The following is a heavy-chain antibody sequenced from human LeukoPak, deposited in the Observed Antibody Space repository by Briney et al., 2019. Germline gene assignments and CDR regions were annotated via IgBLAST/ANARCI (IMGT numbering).Heavy chain of an antibody. D-gene: IGHD3-22*01. V-gene: IGHV3-30-3*01. CDR2: ISYDGSSK. Sequence: GGSLRLSCAASGFTFSSYAMHWVRQAPGKGLEWVALISYDGSSKYYADSVKGRFTISRDSSKNTLYVQMNSLRDEDTAVYYCATYYYDSSDAYWGQGTLVTVSS. CDR1: GFTFSSYA. J-gene: IGHJ4*02. CDR3: ATYYYDSSDAY.